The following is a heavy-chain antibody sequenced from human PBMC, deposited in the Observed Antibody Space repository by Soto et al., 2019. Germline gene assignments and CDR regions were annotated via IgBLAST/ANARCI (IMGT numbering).Heavy chain of an antibody. CDR2: IIPISGAA. D-gene: IGHD1-7*01. J-gene: IGHJ4*02. V-gene: IGHV1-69*06. Sequence: QVQLVQSGAEVKKPGSSVKVSCKASGGTFSNYVVNWVRQAPGQGLEWMGRIIPISGAANYAQKFQGRVTINEDKSTSTSYMELSSLRSEDTAVYYCARDMTRTVVPYFDFWGQGTLVTVSS. CDR3: ARDMTRTVVPYFDF. CDR1: GGTFSNYV.